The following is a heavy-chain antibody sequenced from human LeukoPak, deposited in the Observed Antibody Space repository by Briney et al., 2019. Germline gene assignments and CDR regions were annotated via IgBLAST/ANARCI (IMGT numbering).Heavy chain of an antibody. V-gene: IGHV3-30*18. CDR1: GFTFSSYG. CDR2: ISYDGSNK. J-gene: IGHJ4*02. CDR3: AKADTAMVLDY. Sequence: GGSLRLSCAASGFTFSSYGMHWVRQAPGKGLEWVAVISYDGSNKYYADSVKGRFTISRDNSKNTLYLQMNSLRAEDTAVYYCAKADTAMVLDYWGQGTLVTVSS. D-gene: IGHD5-18*01.